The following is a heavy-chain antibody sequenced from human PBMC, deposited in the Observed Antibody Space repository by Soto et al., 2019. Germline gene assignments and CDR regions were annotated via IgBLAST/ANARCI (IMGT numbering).Heavy chain of an antibody. CDR3: ANLSN. Sequence: EVQPVETGGGLIQPGGSLRLSCAASGFTVSSNYMNWVRQAPGKGLEWVSTDYSDGTTSYADSVKGRFTISRDNYKNTLHLQMNSLRAEETAVYYCANLSNWGQGTLVTVSS. V-gene: IGHV3-53*02. J-gene: IGHJ4*02. CDR2: DYSDGTT. CDR1: GFTVSSNY. D-gene: IGHD6-6*01.